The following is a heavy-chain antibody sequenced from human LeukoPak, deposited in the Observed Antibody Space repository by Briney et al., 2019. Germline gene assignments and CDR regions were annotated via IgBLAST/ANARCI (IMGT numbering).Heavy chain of an antibody. J-gene: IGHJ6*03. D-gene: IGHD2-2*01. CDR2: INPNSGGT. CDR1: GYTFTGYY. V-gene: IGHV1-2*02. Sequence: ASVKVSCKASGYTFTGYYMHWVRQAPGQGLEWMGWINPNSGGTNYAQKFQGRVTMTRDTSISTAYMELSRLRSDDTAVYYCARSRKGYQLLSTNRDYYYMDVWGKGTTVTVSS. CDR3: ARSRKGYQLLSTNRDYYYMDV.